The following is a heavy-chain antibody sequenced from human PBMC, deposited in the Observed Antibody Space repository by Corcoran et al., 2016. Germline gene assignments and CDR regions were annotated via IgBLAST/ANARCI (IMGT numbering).Heavy chain of an antibody. D-gene: IGHD6-19*01. CDR2: IYRDGNT. V-gene: IGHV3-53*01. CDR1: GLSVSSSH. J-gene: IGHJ4*02. CDR3: ASLGGSGRV. Sequence: EVQLEESGGGLIQPGGSLRLSCAVSGLSVSSSHMSWVRQAPGKGLDCVSIIYRDGNTHYADSVKGRFTISRDNFKNTLFLQMNSLTAEDTAMYYCASLGGSGRVWGQGTLVTVSS.